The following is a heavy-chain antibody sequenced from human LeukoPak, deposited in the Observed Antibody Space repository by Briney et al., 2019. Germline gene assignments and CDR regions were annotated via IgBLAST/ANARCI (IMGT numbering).Heavy chain of an antibody. CDR2: ISGSGFST. CDR3: ARDTGSGYDYFSYSFDY. D-gene: IGHD5-12*01. Sequence: QTGGSLRLSCAASGFTFSSYGMSWVRQAPGKGLEWVSGISGSGFSTYSADSVKGRFTISRDNSKNTLYLQMNSLRAEDTAIYYCARDTGSGYDYFSYSFDYWGQGTLVTVSS. CDR1: GFTFSSYG. J-gene: IGHJ4*02. V-gene: IGHV3-23*01.